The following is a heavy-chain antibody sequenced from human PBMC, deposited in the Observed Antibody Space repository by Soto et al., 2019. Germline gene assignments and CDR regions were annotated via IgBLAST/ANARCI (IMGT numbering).Heavy chain of an antibody. CDR3: ARVGYDILTGPLGFDP. V-gene: IGHV4-34*01. CDR1: GGSFSGYY. D-gene: IGHD3-9*01. Sequence: SENPVLTCAVYGGSFSGYYWSWIRQPPGKGLEWIGEINHSGSTNYNPSLKSRVTISVDTSKNQFSLKLSSVTAADTAVYYCARVGYDILTGPLGFDPWGQGTLVTVSS. J-gene: IGHJ5*02. CDR2: INHSGST.